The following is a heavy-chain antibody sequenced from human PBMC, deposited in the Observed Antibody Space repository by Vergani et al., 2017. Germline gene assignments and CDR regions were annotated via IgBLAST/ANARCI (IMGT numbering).Heavy chain of an antibody. J-gene: IGHJ4*02. D-gene: IGHD5-18*01. V-gene: IGHV1-69*04. CDR2: IIPILGIA. CDR1: GGTFSSYA. Sequence: QVQLVQSGAEVKKPGASVKVSCKASGGTFSSYAISWVRQAPGQGLEWMGRIIPILGIANYAQKFQGRVTITADKSTSTAYMELSSLRSEDTAVYYCARDVLPAMVTYFDYWGQGTQVTVSS. CDR3: ARDVLPAMVTYFDY.